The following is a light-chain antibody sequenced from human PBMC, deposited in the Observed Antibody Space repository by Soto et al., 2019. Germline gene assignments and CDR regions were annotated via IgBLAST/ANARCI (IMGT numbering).Light chain of an antibody. CDR1: RNINRK. Sequence: EIVMTQSPATLSVSPGERATLSCTTSRNINRKLAWYQQKPSQAPRLLISGASTRATGIPARFSGSGSGTEFTLTISSLQSEDFAVYYCQQYYDYPPLIFGGGTKVEIK. CDR3: QQYYDYPPLI. V-gene: IGKV3-15*01. J-gene: IGKJ4*01. CDR2: GAS.